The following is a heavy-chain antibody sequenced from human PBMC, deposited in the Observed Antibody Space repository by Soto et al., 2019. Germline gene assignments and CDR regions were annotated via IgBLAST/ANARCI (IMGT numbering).Heavy chain of an antibody. Sequence: GGSLRLSCAASGFTFSSYAMSWVRQAPGKVLEWVSAISGSGGSTYYADSVKGRFTISRDNSKNTLYLQMNSLRAEDTAVYYCAKDSPGTSLALVAFDIWGQGTMVTVSS. D-gene: IGHD2-2*01. V-gene: IGHV3-23*01. CDR3: AKDSPGTSLALVAFDI. J-gene: IGHJ3*02. CDR2: ISGSGGST. CDR1: GFTFSSYA.